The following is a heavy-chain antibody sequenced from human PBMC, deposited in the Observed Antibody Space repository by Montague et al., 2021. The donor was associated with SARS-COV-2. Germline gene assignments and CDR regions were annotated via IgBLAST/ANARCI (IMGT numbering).Heavy chain of an antibody. J-gene: IGHJ5*02. CDR2: IYYRGST. V-gene: IGHV4-39*01. CDR3: ARLVWFGELSGENWFDP. D-gene: IGHD3-10*01. Sequence: SETLSLTCTVSGGSISSSSNYWGWIRQPPGKGLEWIGSIYYRGSTYYNSSLKSRVTISVDTSKNQFSLKLDSVTAAATAEYYCARLVWFGELSGENWFDPWGQGTLVTVSS. CDR1: GGSISSSSNY.